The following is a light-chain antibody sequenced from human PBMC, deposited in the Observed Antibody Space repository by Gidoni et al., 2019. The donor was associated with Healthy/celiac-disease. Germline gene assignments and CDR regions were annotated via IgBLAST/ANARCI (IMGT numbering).Light chain of an antibody. CDR1: QSVLYSSNNKNY. V-gene: IGKV4-1*01. CDR2: WAS. CDR3: QQYYSTPPYT. Sequence: DIVMTQSPDSLAVSLGERATINCKSSQSVLYSSNNKNYLAWYQQKPGQPPKLHIYWASTRESGVPDRFSGSGSGTDFTLTISSLQAEDVAVYYCQQYYSTPPYTFXQXTKLEIK. J-gene: IGKJ2*01.